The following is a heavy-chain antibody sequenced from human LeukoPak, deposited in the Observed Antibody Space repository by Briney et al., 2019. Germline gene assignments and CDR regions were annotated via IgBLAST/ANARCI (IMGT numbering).Heavy chain of an antibody. J-gene: IGHJ2*01. CDR2: INPNSGGT. D-gene: IGHD4-23*01. Sequence: ASVKVSCKASGYTFTGYYMHWVRQAPGQGLEWMGWINPNSGGTNYAQKLQGRVTMTRDTSITTAYMELSRLSSDDTAVYYCARHPGKVTNDWYFDLWGRGTLVTVSS. CDR1: GYTFTGYY. CDR3: ARHPGKVTNDWYFDL. V-gene: IGHV1-2*02.